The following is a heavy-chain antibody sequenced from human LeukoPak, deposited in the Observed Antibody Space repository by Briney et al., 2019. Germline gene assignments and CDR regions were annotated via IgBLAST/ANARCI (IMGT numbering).Heavy chain of an antibody. D-gene: IGHD3-9*01. J-gene: IGHJ4*02. CDR2: ISGSGGST. Sequence: GGSLRLSCAASGFTFSSYAMSWVRQAPGKGLEWVSAISGSGGSTYYADSVKGRFTISRDNSKNTLYLQMNSLRAEDTAVYYCAKEAEVYDILTGYYPYYFDYWGQGTLVTVSS. V-gene: IGHV3-23*01. CDR1: GFTFSSYA. CDR3: AKEAEVYDILTGYYPYYFDY.